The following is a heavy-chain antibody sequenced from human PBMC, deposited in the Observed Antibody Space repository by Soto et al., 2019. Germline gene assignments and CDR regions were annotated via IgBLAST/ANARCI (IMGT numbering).Heavy chain of an antibody. CDR1: GGSISSHY. CDR3: AREFVGIAVAGTGRWFDP. J-gene: IGHJ5*02. D-gene: IGHD6-19*01. V-gene: IGHV4-59*11. CDR2: IYYSGST. Sequence: QVQLQESGPGLVKPSETLSLTCTVSGGSISSHYWSWIRQPPGKGLEWIGYIYYSGSTNYNPSLKSRVTISVDTSKNQFSLKLSSVTAADTAVYYCAREFVGIAVAGTGRWFDPWGQGTLVTVSS.